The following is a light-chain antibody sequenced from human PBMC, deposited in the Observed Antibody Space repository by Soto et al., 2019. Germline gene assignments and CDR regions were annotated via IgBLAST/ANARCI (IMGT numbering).Light chain of an antibody. CDR2: DVS. CDR1: SSDIGAFNS. V-gene: IGLV2-14*01. Sequence: SALTQPASVSGSPGQSITISCTGTSSDIGAFNSVAWYQKHPGKAPKLLISDVSVRPSGVSNRFSASKSGNTASLTISGLQAEDEADYYCSSHTTSSTLLVFGGGTKLTVL. CDR3: SSHTTSSTLLV. J-gene: IGLJ2*01.